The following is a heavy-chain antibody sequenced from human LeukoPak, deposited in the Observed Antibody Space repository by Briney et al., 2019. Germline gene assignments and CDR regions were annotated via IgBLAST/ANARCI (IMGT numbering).Heavy chain of an antibody. CDR3: ARDPTGGYRHFDF. CDR2: ISYHGTNK. J-gene: IGHJ4*02. Sequence: PGGSLRLSCAASGFTFTSYAIHWVRQAPGKGLEWVALISYHGTNKYYADSVKGRFTISSDNSKNTLYLQMNSLRTEDTAVYYCARDPTGGYRHFDFWGQGTLVTVSS. CDR1: GFTFTSYA. D-gene: IGHD2-8*02. V-gene: IGHV3-30-3*01.